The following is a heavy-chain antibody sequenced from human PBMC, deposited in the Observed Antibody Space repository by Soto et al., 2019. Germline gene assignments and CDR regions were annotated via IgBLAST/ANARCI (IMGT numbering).Heavy chain of an antibody. CDR3: ARDRPHTIFGVVTSLMANWFDP. CDR2: IIPIFGTA. CDR1: GGTFSSYA. D-gene: IGHD3-3*01. Sequence: GASVKVSCKASGGTFSSYAISWVRQAPGQGLEWMGGIIPIFGTANYAQKFQGRVTITADESTSTAYMELSSLRSEDTAVYYCARDRPHTIFGVVTSLMANWFDPWGQGTLVTVSS. V-gene: IGHV1-69*13. J-gene: IGHJ5*02.